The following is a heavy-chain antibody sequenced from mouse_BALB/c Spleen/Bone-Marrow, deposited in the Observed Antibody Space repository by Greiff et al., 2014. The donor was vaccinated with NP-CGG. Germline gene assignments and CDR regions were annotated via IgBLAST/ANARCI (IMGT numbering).Heavy chain of an antibody. J-gene: IGHJ1*01. V-gene: IGHV1-77*01. CDR1: GYTFTDFV. CDR2: IYPGNDGS. D-gene: IGHD4-1*01. CDR3: AREGTGTGWYFDV. Sequence: QVQLKESGPELVKPGTSVKMSCKASGYTFTDFVISWVKQKTGQGLEWIGEIYPGNDGSYYNERFKGKATLTADKSSNTAYMQLSSLTSEDSAVEFCAREGTGTGWYFDVWGAGTTVTVSS.